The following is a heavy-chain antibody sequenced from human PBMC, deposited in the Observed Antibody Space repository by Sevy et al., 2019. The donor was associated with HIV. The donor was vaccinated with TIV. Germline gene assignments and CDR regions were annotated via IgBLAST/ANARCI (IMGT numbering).Heavy chain of an antibody. CDR2: RWYDGSNK. CDR3: VRESIAVAGIGYYFKY. V-gene: IGHV3-33*01. CDR1: GYSLSGYG. J-gene: IGHJ1*01. D-gene: IGHD6-19*01. Sequence: GGSLRLSCAASGYSLSGYGMHWVRQAPGKGQEWVAVRWYDGSNKDYADSVKGRFTISRDNSKNTLYLQMNSLRAEDTAVYYCVRESIAVAGIGYYFKYWSQGALVTVSS.